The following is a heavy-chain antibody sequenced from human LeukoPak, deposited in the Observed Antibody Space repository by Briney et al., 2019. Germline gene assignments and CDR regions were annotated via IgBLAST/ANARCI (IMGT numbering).Heavy chain of an antibody. V-gene: IGHV1-8*01. CDR2: MNPNSGNS. J-gene: IGHJ4*02. D-gene: IGHD6-19*01. Sequence: GASVKVSCKASGYTFTSYDSNWVRQATGQGLEWMGWMNPNSGNSGYAQKFQGRVTMTRNTSISTAYMELSSLRSEDTAVYYCARAAVRQRGYSSGWYPAGYWGQGTLVTVSS. CDR3: ARAAVRQRGYSSGWYPAGY. CDR1: GYTFTSYD.